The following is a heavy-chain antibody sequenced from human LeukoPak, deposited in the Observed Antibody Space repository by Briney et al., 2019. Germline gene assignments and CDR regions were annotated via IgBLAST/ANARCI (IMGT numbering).Heavy chain of an antibody. CDR3: AGWLQLTGGLWYFDL. V-gene: IGHV3-48*03. Sequence: GGSLRLSCEVSGFSFSTYWMTWVRQAPGKGLEWVSYISSSGSTIYYADSVKGRFTISRDNAKNSLYLQMNSLRAEDTAVYYCAGWLQLTGGLWYFDLWGRGTLVTVSS. J-gene: IGHJ2*01. D-gene: IGHD5-24*01. CDR1: GFSFSTYW. CDR2: ISSSGSTI.